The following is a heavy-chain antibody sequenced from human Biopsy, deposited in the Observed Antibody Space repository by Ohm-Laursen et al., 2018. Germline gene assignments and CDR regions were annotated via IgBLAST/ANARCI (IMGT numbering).Heavy chain of an antibody. CDR1: GGTFSNYG. CDR2: NITILGTG. J-gene: IGHJ1*01. CDR3: ATKLTGYFHH. D-gene: IGHD3-9*01. Sequence: GASVKVSCKAPGGTFSNYGVNWVRQAPGQGLEWLGGNITILGTGNYAQKFQDRVTVAADTSTSTATMELRSLRSDDTAVYYYATKLTGYFHHWGQGTLVSVSS. V-gene: IGHV1-69*06.